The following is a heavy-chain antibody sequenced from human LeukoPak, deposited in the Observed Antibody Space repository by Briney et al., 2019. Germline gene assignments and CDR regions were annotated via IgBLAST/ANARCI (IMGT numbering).Heavy chain of an antibody. V-gene: IGHV3-74*01. D-gene: IGHD1-26*01. CDR1: GFTFSSHW. CDR2: INSDGTNT. J-gene: IGHJ4*02. Sequence: GGPLRLSCAASGFTFSSHWMHWVRQAPGKGLVWVSHINSDGTNTNSADSVRGRFTISRDRDNAKHTLYLQMNSLRVEDSATYYCVYSGSYRFDYWGQGTLVSVSS. CDR3: VYSGSYRFDY.